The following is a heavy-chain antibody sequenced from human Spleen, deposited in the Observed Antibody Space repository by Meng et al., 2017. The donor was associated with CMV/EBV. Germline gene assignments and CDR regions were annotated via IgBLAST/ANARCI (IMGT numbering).Heavy chain of an antibody. J-gene: IGHJ6*02. Sequence: GESLKISCTASGFTFGDYAMSWVRQAPGKGLEWVGFIRSKAYGGTTEYAASVKGRFTISRDDSKSIAYLQMNSLKTEDTAVYYCTRDRYCSSTSCYTWNWYYYYGMDVWGQGTTVTVSS. D-gene: IGHD2-2*02. CDR3: TRDRYCSSTSCYTWNWYYYYGMDV. CDR1: GFTFGDYA. V-gene: IGHV3-49*04. CDR2: IRSKAYGGTT.